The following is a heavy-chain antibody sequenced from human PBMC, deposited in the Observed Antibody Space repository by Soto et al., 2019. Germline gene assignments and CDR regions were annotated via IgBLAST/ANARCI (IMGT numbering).Heavy chain of an antibody. D-gene: IGHD5-18*01. Sequence: ASVKVSCKAPGYTFTSYYMHWVRQAPGQGLEWMGIINPSGGSTSYAQKFQGRVTMTRDTSTSTVYMELSSPRSEDTAVYYCARDMGLGYSYGFPDYWGQGTLVTVSS. CDR1: GYTFTSYY. V-gene: IGHV1-46*01. J-gene: IGHJ4*02. CDR2: INPSGGST. CDR3: ARDMGLGYSYGFPDY.